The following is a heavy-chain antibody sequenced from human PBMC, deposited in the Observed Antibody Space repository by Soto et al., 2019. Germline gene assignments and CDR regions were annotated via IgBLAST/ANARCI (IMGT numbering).Heavy chain of an antibody. D-gene: IGHD6-19*01. V-gene: IGHV4-4*07. Sequence: PXETLSLTCTVSGGSISSYYWSWIRQPAGKGLEWIGRIYTNGSTNYNPSLKSRVTMSVDTSKNQFSLKLSSVTAADTAVYYCARGSSVAGLLGYYYYGMDVWGQGNTVTVSS. CDR1: GGSISSYY. CDR3: ARGSSVAGLLGYYYYGMDV. J-gene: IGHJ6*02. CDR2: IYTNGST.